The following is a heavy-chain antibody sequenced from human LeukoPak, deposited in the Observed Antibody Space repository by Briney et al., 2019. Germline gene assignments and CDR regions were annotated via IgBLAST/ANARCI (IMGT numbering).Heavy chain of an antibody. CDR3: ARSPSPYSSGWYFDY. J-gene: IGHJ4*02. CDR1: GDSVSINSAA. Sequence: SQTLSLTCAISGDSVSINSAAWNWISHSPWKGLECLGRQYQRSKWYNDYAVSVKSRITINPDISKNQFSLQLNSVTPEDTAVYYCARSPSPYSSGWYFDYWGQGTLVTVSS. D-gene: IGHD6-19*01. CDR2: QYQRSKWYN. V-gene: IGHV6-1*01.